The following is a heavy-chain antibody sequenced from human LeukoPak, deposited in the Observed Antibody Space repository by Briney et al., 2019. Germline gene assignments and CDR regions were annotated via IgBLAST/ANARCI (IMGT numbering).Heavy chain of an antibody. CDR1: GGSISSYY. V-gene: IGHV4-59*12. Sequence: NPSETLSLTCTVSGGSISSYYWSWIRQPPGKGLEWIGYIYYSGSTNYNPSLKSRVTISVDTSKNQFSLKLSSVTAADTAVYYCAREGEGCSTTSCYYFDYWGQGTLVTVSS. D-gene: IGHD2-2*01. J-gene: IGHJ4*02. CDR3: AREGEGCSTTSCYYFDY. CDR2: IYYSGST.